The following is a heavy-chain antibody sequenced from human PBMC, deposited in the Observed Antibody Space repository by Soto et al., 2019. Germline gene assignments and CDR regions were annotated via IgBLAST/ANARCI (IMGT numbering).Heavy chain of an antibody. V-gene: IGHV4-31*03. J-gene: IGHJ3*02. CDR1: GVSISSGGYY. CDR2: IYYSGST. CDR3: ARDAIEMATIGDAFDI. Sequence: SETLSLTCTVSGVSISSGGYYWSWIHQHPGKGLEWIGYIYYSGSTYYNPSLKSRVTISVDTSKNQFSLKLSSVTAADTAVYYCARDAIEMATIGDAFDIWGQGTMVTVSS. D-gene: IGHD5-12*01.